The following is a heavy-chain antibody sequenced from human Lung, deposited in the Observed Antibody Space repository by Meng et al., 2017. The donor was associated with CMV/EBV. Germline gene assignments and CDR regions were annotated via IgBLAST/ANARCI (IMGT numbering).Heavy chain of an antibody. J-gene: IGHJ4*02. Sequence: SXXVSXXASGGTFSSYAISWVRQAPGQGLERMGGIISILGIANYAQKFQGRVTITADKSTSTAYMELSSLRSEDTAVYYCARFRVGGYSTDYWGQGTLVPVAS. D-gene: IGHD3-22*01. CDR1: GGTFSSYA. CDR3: ARFRVGGYSTDY. CDR2: IISILGIA. V-gene: IGHV1-69*10.